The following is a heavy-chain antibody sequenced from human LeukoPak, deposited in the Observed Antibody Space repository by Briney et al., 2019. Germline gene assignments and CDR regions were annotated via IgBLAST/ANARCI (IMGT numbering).Heavy chain of an antibody. CDR2: ISGSSSYI. Sequence: PGGSLRLSCAASGFTFSSYAMNWVRQAPGKGLEWVSPISGSSSYIYYADSVKGRFTISRDNAKNSLHLQMSSLRAEDTAVYYCAKDKGEGTIQPTYFDYWGQGTLVTVSS. CDR3: AKDKGEGTIQPTYFDY. CDR1: GFTFSSYA. J-gene: IGHJ4*02. V-gene: IGHV3-21*01. D-gene: IGHD5-18*01.